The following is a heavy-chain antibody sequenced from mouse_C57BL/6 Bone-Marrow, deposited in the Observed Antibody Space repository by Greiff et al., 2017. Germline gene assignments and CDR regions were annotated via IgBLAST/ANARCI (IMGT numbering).Heavy chain of an antibody. D-gene: IGHD1-1*01. Sequence: VQLQQSGPELVKPGASVKISCKASGYSFTGYYMHWVKQSHGNILDWIGYIYPYNGVSSYNQKFKGKATLTVDKSSSTAYMELRSLTSEDSAVYYCASPVTTVVRRGYWYFDVWGTGTTVTVSS. J-gene: IGHJ1*03. V-gene: IGHV1-31*01. CDR2: IYPYNGVS. CDR1: GYSFTGYY. CDR3: ASPVTTVVRRGYWYFDV.